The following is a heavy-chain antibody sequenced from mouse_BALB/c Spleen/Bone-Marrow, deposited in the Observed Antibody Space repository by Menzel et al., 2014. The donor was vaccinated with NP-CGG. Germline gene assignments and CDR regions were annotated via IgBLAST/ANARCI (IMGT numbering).Heavy chain of an antibody. CDR3: ARDYGSRHYFDH. J-gene: IGHJ2*01. V-gene: IGHV2-9*02. CDR2: IWTGGTT. CDR1: GFSLTSYG. Sequence: VKVVESGPGLVAPSQSLSITCTVSGFSLTSYGVHWVRQPPGKGLEWLGVIWTGGTTNYDSALMSRLSISKDNSESQVFLRMKSLQTDDTAIYYCARDYGSRHYFDHWGQGTTLTVSS. D-gene: IGHD1-1*01.